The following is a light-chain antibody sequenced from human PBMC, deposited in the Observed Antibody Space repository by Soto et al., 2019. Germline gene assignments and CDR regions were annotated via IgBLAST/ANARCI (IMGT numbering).Light chain of an antibody. V-gene: IGKV3-20*01. CDR1: RSISTY. J-gene: IGKJ4*01. CDR2: DAS. Sequence: EIVMTQSPATLSLSPGERATLSCRASRSISTYLAWYQQKPGQAPRLLVYDASTRATGVPDRFSGSGSGTDFTLTIARLGPEDFAVYYCHQYAYSPLTFGGGTKVDIK. CDR3: HQYAYSPLT.